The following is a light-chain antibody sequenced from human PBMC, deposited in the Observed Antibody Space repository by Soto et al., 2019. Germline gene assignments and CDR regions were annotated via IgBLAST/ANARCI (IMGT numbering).Light chain of an antibody. Sequence: DIQMTQSPSSLSASVGDRVTITCRASQGISSYLAWYQQKPGKAPKFLIHAASSLQSGVPSRFSGSGSGTDFTLIINSLQPEDFATYYCQQSYSVPITFGQGTRLEIK. CDR2: AAS. CDR3: QQSYSVPIT. V-gene: IGKV1-39*01. CDR1: QGISSY. J-gene: IGKJ5*01.